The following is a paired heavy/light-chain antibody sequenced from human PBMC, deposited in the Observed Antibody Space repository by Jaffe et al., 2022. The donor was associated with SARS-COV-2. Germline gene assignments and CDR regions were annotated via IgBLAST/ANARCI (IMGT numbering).Light chain of an antibody. Sequence: QSALTQPASVSGSPGQSITISCTGSSADVGGYNYVSWYQQHPGEAPKLMIYDVSNRPSGVSNRFSGSKSGDTASLTISGLQAEDEADYYCSSYTSNISLRFGGGTKLTVL. CDR3: SSYTSNISLR. CDR2: DVS. V-gene: IGLV2-14*01. CDR1: SADVGGYNY. J-gene: IGLJ3*02.
Heavy chain of an antibody. D-gene: IGHD3-3*01. Sequence: QVQLVESGGGVVQPGRSLRLSCAASGFTFSRYAIHWVRQAPGKGLEWVALISHDGGIKYYAESLKGRLTISRDNSKNTLYLQMNSLRPEDTAVYYCAREGQIFTDYYYYMDVWGKGTTVTVSS. CDR1: GFTFSRYA. V-gene: IGHV3-30*04. CDR2: ISHDGGIK. CDR3: AREGQIFTDYYYYMDV. J-gene: IGHJ6*03.